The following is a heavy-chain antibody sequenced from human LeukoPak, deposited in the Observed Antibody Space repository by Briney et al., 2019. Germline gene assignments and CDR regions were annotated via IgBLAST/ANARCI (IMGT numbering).Heavy chain of an antibody. Sequence: SVKVSCKASGGTFSSYAINWVRQAPGQGLEWMGGITPNFGTTSLGQKFQGRVTITADKSTSTAYMELNSLTFEDTAVYYCTRDPRVWGQGTMVTVSS. CDR1: GGTFSSYA. J-gene: IGHJ3*01. CDR2: ITPNFGTT. CDR3: TRDPRV. V-gene: IGHV1-69*06.